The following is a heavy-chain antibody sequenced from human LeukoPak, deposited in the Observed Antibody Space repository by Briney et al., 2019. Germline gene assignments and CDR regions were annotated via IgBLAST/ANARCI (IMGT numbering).Heavy chain of an antibody. CDR2: IWYDGSNK. D-gene: IGHD3-22*01. CDR1: GFTFSSYG. Sequence: GGSLRLSCAASGFTFSSYGMHWVRQAPGKGLEWVAVIWYDGSNKYYADSVKGRFTISRDNSKNTLYLQMNSLRAEDTAVYYCAKDLDSSGFNYWGQGTLVTVSS. CDR3: AKDLDSSGFNY. V-gene: IGHV3-30*02. J-gene: IGHJ4*02.